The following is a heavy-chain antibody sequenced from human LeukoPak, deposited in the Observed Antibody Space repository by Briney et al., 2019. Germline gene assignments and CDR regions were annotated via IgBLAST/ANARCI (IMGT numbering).Heavy chain of an antibody. CDR1: GGSISSYY. CDR3: ARYGSGRERGKGFDP. CDR2: IYYSGST. J-gene: IGHJ5*02. D-gene: IGHD3-10*01. V-gene: IGHV4-59*01. Sequence: SETLSLTCTVSGGSISSYYWSWIRQPPGKGLEWIGYIYYSGSTNYNPSLKSRVTISVDTSKNQFSLKLSSVTAADTAVYYCARYGSGRERGKGFDPWGQGTLVTVSS.